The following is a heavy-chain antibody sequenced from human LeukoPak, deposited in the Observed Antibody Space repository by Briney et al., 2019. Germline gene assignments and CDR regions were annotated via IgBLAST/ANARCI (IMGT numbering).Heavy chain of an antibody. D-gene: IGHD3-10*01. V-gene: IGHV1-58*01. CDR1: GFTFSGSA. CDR2: VIVDSGKT. CDR3: AADSTPMVRGFLIAFAY. J-gene: IGHJ4*02. Sequence: SMKVSCKASGFTFSGSAVQWVRQARGQPLEWLGWVIVDSGKTQYQQRLQQRVTITRDMSTSTAYMELSSLTPEDTAVYYCAADSTPMVRGFLIAFAYWGQGAQVTVSS.